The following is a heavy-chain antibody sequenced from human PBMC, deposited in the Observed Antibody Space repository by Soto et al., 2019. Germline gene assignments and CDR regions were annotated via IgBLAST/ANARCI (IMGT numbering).Heavy chain of an antibody. D-gene: IGHD3-22*01. CDR2: ISGSGAGT. CDR3: AILGLYDTSAYGS. CDR1: GFTFGSYA. Sequence: EVQLLESGGGLVQPGGSLRLSCAASGFTFGSYAMSWVRQAPGKGLEWVSGISGSGAGTYYADSVKGRFTFSRDNSKNTLYLQMNSLRAEDTAVYCCAILGLYDTSAYGSWGQGTLVTVSS. J-gene: IGHJ4*02. V-gene: IGHV3-23*01.